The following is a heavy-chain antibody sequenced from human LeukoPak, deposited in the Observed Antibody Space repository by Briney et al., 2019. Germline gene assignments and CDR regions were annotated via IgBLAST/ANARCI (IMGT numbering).Heavy chain of an antibody. CDR1: GGSISSSSYY. CDR3: ARQRANYDYVWGSYRSRGDWFDP. D-gene: IGHD3-16*02. J-gene: IGHJ5*02. Sequence: PSETLSLTCTVSGGSISSSSYYWGWIRQPPGKGLEWIGSIYYSGSTYYNPSLKSRVTISVDTPKNQFSLKLSSVTAADTAVYYCARQRANYDYVWGSYRSRGDWFDPWGQGTLVTVSS. CDR2: IYYSGST. V-gene: IGHV4-39*01.